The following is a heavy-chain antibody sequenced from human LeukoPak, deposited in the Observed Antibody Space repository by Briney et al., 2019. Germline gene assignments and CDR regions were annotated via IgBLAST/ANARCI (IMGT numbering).Heavy chain of an antibody. CDR3: VRLRRNSDRSYYYYYYDS. Sequence: GGSLRLSCVASALTFSDYSINWVSRATGKGLEWVSSINPTSTSIYYADAVRGRFTISRDNAKSSLYLQMDSLRAEDTAVYYCVRLRRNSDRSYYYYYYDSWGQGILVTVSS. J-gene: IGHJ5*01. CDR2: INPTSTSI. CDR1: ALTFSDYS. D-gene: IGHD3-10*01. V-gene: IGHV3-21*01.